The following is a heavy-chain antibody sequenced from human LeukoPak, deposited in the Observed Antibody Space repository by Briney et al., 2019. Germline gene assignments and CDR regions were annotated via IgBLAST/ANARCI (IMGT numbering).Heavy chain of an antibody. CDR2: IKQDGSEK. V-gene: IGHV3-7*01. J-gene: IGHJ6*03. Sequence: GGPLRLSCAASGFTFSSYWMSWVRQAPGKGLEWVANIKQDGSEKYYVDSVKGRFTISRDNAKNSLYLQMNSLRAEDTAVYYCVREGPPLYYMDVWGKGTTVTISS. CDR1: GFTFSSYW. CDR3: VREGPPLYYMDV.